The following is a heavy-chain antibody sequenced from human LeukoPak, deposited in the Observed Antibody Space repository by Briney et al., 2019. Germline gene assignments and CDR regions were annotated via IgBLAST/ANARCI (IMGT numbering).Heavy chain of an antibody. CDR3: ARDSSIAVAGTHFDY. Sequence: GGSLRLSCAASGFTFSSYWMHWVRQAPGKGLVWVSRINSDGSSTSYADSVKGRFTISRDNAKNTLYLQMNSLRAEDTAVYYCARDSSIAVAGTHFDYWGQGTLVTVSS. D-gene: IGHD6-19*01. CDR1: GFTFSSYW. V-gene: IGHV3-74*01. J-gene: IGHJ4*02. CDR2: INSDGSST.